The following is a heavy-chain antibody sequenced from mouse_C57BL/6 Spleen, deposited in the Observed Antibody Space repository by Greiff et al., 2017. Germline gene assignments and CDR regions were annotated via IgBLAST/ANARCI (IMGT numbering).Heavy chain of an antibody. CDR1: GFTFSDYG. V-gene: IGHV5-17*01. D-gene: IGHD1-1*01. CDR2: ISSGSSTI. Sequence: DVMLVESGGGLVKPGGSLKLSCAASGFTFSDYGMHWVRQAPEKGLEWVAYISSGSSTIYYADTVKGRFTISRDNAKNTLFLQRTSLRSEDTAMYYCARGLRSAFDYWGQGTTLTVSS. J-gene: IGHJ2*01. CDR3: ARGLRSAFDY.